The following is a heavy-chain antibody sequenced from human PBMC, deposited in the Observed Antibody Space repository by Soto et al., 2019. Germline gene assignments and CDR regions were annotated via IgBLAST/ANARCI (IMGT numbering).Heavy chain of an antibody. D-gene: IGHD1-26*01. CDR3: ARGGGWELLDSYYGMDV. Sequence: QVQLVQSGAEVKKPGSSVKVSCKASGGTFSSYAISWVRQAPGQGLEWMGGIIPIFGTANYAQKFQGRVTITADESTSTTYMEGSSLRSEDTAVYYWARGGGWELLDSYYGMDVWGQGTTVTVSS. CDR2: IIPIFGTA. CDR1: GGTFSSYA. J-gene: IGHJ6*02. V-gene: IGHV1-69*01.